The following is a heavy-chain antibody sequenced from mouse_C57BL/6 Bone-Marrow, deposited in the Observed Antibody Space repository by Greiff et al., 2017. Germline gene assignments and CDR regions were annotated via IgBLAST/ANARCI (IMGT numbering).Heavy chain of an antibody. CDR3: ARSIYDGYYVAWFVY. D-gene: IGHD2-3*01. Sequence: VQLQESGAELVRPGTSVKMSCKASGYTFTNYWIGWAKQRPGHGLEWIGDIYPGGGYTNYNEKFKGKATLTADKSSSTAYMQFSSLTSEDSAIYYCARSIYDGYYVAWFVYWGQGTLVTVSA. J-gene: IGHJ3*01. CDR2: IYPGGGYT. V-gene: IGHV1-63*01. CDR1: GYTFTNYW.